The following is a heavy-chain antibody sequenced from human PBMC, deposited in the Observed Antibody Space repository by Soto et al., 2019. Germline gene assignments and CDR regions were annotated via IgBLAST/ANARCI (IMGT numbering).Heavy chain of an antibody. CDR3: ARDYHYGGPPGYFDY. V-gene: IGHV1-69*08. J-gene: IGHJ4*02. Sequence: QVQLVQSGAEVKKPGSSVKVSCKASGGTFSSYTISWVRQAPGQGLEWMGRIIPILGIANYAQKFQGRVTITADKSTSTAYMELSSLRSEDTAVYYCARDYHYGGPPGYFDYWGQGTLVTVSS. D-gene: IGHD4-17*01. CDR1: GGTFSSYT. CDR2: IIPILGIA.